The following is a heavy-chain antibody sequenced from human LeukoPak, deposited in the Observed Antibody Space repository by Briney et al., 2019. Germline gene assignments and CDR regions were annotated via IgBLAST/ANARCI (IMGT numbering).Heavy chain of an antibody. V-gene: IGHV1-18*01. J-gene: IGHJ6*02. D-gene: IGHD5-18*01. CDR2: ISAYNGNT. CDR1: GYTFTSCG. CDR3: ASGIQLWFDYYYYYGMDV. Sequence: ASVTVSFKASGYTFTSCGISWVRQAPGQGGEWMGWISAYNGNTNYTQKLQGGVTINTETTRSTAYMELRSLRSEDTAVYYCASGIQLWFDYYYYYGMDVWGQGTTVTVSS.